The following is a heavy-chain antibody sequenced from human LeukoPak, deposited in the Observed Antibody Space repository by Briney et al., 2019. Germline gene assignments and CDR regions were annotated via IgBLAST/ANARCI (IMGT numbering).Heavy chain of an antibody. CDR2: ISSSSSYI. Sequence: PGGSLRLSCAASGFTFSSYSMNWVRQAPGKGLEWVSSISSSSSYIYYADSVKGRFTISRDNAKNSLYLQMNSLRAEDTAVYYCARGDNWNDVAVYWGQGTLVTVSS. J-gene: IGHJ4*02. V-gene: IGHV3-21*01. D-gene: IGHD1-20*01. CDR3: ARGDNWNDVAVY. CDR1: GFTFSSYS.